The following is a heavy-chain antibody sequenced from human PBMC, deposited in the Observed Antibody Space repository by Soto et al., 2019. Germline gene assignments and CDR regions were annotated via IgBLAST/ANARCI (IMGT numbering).Heavy chain of an antibody. D-gene: IGHD5-18*01. CDR1: GDSIRNYY. CDR2: MYYSGST. J-gene: IGHJ4*02. V-gene: IGHV4-59*01. Sequence: PSETLSLTCTVSGDSIRNYYWSWIRQPPGKGLEWIGSMYYSGSTNYNPSLKSQVSISADTSKNHFSLNLSSVTAADTAVYYCARGHTYGTFDYCGQRTLVTVSS. CDR3: ARGHTYGTFDY.